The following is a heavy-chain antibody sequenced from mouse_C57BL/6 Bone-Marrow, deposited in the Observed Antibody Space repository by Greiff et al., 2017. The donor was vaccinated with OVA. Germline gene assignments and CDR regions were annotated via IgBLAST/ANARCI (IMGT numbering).Heavy chain of an antibody. D-gene: IGHD1-1*01. J-gene: IGHJ2*01. CDR1: CYTFTSYW. CDR2: IHPNSGST. Sequence: QVQLQQPGAELVKPGASVKLSCKASCYTFTSYWMHWVKQRPGQGLEWIGMIHPNSGSTNYNEKFKSKATLTVDKSSSPAYMQLSSLTSEDSAVYYCAGIYYYGSGYVYWGQGTTLTVSS. V-gene: IGHV1-64*01. CDR3: AGIYYYGSGYVY.